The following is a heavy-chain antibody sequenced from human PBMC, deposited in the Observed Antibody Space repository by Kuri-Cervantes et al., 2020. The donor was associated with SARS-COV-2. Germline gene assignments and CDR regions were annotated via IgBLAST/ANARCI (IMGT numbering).Heavy chain of an antibody. J-gene: IGHJ4*02. CDR3: ARPPEEGAVTTWGNDY. CDR2: IIPIFGTA. Sequence: SVKVSCKASGGTFSSYAISWVRQAPGQGLEWMGGIIPIFGTANYAQKFQGRVTITADESTSTAYMELSSLRSEDTAAYYCARPPEEGAVTTWGNDYWGQGTLVTVS. CDR1: GGTFSSYA. V-gene: IGHV1-69*13. D-gene: IGHD4-17*01.